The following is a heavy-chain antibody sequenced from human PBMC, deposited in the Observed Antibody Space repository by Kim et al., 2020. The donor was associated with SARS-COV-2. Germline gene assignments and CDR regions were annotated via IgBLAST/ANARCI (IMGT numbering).Heavy chain of an antibody. CDR3: ARGRWDGMDV. CDR2: ST. V-gene: IGHV3-74*01. D-gene: IGHD6-13*01. Sequence: STTYADSVKGRFTISRDNAKNTVYLQMNSLRAEDTAVYYCARGRWDGMDVWGQGTTVTVSS. J-gene: IGHJ6*02.